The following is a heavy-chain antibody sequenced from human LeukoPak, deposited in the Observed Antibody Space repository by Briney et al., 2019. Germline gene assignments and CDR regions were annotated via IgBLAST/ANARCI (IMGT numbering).Heavy chain of an antibody. Sequence: ASVKVSCKVSGYTLTELSMRWVRQAPGKGLEWGGGFDPEDGETIYAQKFQGRVTMTEDTSTDTAYMELSSLRSEDTAVYYCATEGTAMVTHYYYGMDVWGQGTTVTVSS. D-gene: IGHD5-18*01. CDR1: GYTLTELS. CDR3: ATEGTAMVTHYYYGMDV. V-gene: IGHV1-24*01. J-gene: IGHJ6*02. CDR2: FDPEDGET.